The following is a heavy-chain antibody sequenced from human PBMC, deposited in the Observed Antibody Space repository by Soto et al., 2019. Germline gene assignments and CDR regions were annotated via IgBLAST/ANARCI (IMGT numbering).Heavy chain of an antibody. V-gene: IGHV2-5*02. CDR1: GFSLSTSGVG. Sequence: QITLKESGPTLVKPTQTLTLTCTFSGFSLSTSGVGVGWIRQPPGKALEWLALIYWDDDKRYSPSLKSRLTITKDTSKNQVVLTMTNMDPVDTATYYCALRPGYSSSWYQDWFDPWGQGTLVTVSS. J-gene: IGHJ5*02. CDR2: IYWDDDK. CDR3: ALRPGYSSSWYQDWFDP. D-gene: IGHD6-13*01.